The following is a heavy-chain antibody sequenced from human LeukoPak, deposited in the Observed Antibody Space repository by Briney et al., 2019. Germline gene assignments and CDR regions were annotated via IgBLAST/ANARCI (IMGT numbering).Heavy chain of an antibody. Sequence: GGSLRLSCAASGFTFSSYAMHWVRQAPGKGLEWVAVISYDGSNKYYADSVKGRFTISRDNSKNTLYLQMNSLRAEDTAVYYCARGGSQHVFDVWGQGTVVTVSS. CDR2: ISYDGSNK. CDR3: ARGGSQHVFDV. CDR1: GFTFSSYA. V-gene: IGHV3-30*04. J-gene: IGHJ3*01.